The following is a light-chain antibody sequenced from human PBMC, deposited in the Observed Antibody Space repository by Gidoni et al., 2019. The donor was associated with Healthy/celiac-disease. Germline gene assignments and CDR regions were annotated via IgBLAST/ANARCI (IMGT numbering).Light chain of an antibody. CDR2: AAS. J-gene: IGKJ4*01. CDR1: QGISSY. Sequence: AIRMTQSPSSFSASTGDRVTITCRASQGISSYLAWYQQKPGKAPKLLIYAASTLQSGVPSRFSGSGSGTDFTLTISCLQSEDFATYYCQQYYSYPLACXGXTKVEIK. CDR3: QQYYSYPLA. V-gene: IGKV1-8*01.